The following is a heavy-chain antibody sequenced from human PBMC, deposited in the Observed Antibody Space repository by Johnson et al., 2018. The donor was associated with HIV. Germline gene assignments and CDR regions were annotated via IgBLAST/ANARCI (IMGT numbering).Heavy chain of an antibody. V-gene: IGHV3-72*01. CDR2: TRNKATSYTT. CDR1: GSTFTDHY. D-gene: IGHD6-13*01. J-gene: IGHJ3*02. Sequence: EQLVEPGGGLVQPGGSLRLSCAASGSTFTDHYMDWVRQAPGKGPERVGRTRNKATSYTTENVASVKCRFTISSDDSKNSLYIQMNSLKSEDTADYYCATGASSTWSLGALDIWGQGTMVTVSS. CDR3: ATGASSTWSLGALDI.